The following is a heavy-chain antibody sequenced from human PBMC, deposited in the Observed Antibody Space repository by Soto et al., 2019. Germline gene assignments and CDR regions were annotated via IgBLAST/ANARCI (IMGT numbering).Heavy chain of an antibody. Sequence: LSLTCTGSGCSVSSCTYFWSWIRQSPGKRLQCICYIYYSGSTNYNPSLKSRATISVDTSKSQVSLPLTSVTAADAAVYYCARSPNYYYYGFDVWGQGTTVPVSS. D-gene: IGHD3-10*01. J-gene: IGHJ6*01. CDR1: GCSVSSCTYF. CDR2: IYYSGST. CDR3: ARSPNYYYYGFDV. V-gene: IGHV4-61*01.